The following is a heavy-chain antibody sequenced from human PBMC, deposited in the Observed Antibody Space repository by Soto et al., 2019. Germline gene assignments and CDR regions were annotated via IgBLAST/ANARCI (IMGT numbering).Heavy chain of an antibody. D-gene: IGHD6-19*01. Sequence: GGSLRLSCAASGFSFSSYGMQWVRQAPGKGLEWVAVISYDGSNKYYADTVKDRITITRDNSKKTLYLQMNRLRADDTAVYYCVAGQYFFDYCGQGTLVTVSS. CDR3: VAGQYFFDY. J-gene: IGHJ4*02. V-gene: IGHV3-30*03. CDR1: GFSFSSYG. CDR2: ISYDGSNK.